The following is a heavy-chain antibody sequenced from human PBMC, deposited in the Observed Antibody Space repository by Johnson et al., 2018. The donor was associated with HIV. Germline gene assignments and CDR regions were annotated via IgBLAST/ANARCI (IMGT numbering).Heavy chain of an antibody. Sequence: QVQLVESGGGVVQPGGSLRLSCAASGFTFSSYGMHWVRQAPGKGLEWVAFIRYDGSNKYYADSVKGRFTISRDNSKNTLYLQMNSLRAEDTAVYYCAKAREYESTGQDALDIWGQGTRVTVAS. CDR2: IRYDGSNK. J-gene: IGHJ3*02. D-gene: IGHD3-10*01. CDR1: GFTFSSYG. V-gene: IGHV3-30*02. CDR3: AKAREYESTGQDALDI.